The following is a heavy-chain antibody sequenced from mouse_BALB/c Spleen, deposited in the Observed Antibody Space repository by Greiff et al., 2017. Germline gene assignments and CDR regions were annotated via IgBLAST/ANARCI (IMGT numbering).Heavy chain of an antibody. D-gene: IGHD1-1*02. CDR3: ARSRWDYYAMDY. CDR2: ISSGSSTI. Sequence: EVMLVESGGGLVQPGGSRKLSCAASGFTFSSFGMHWVRQAPEKGLEWVAYISSGSSTIYYADTVKGRFTISRDNPKNTLFLQMTSLRSEDTAMYYCARSRWDYYAMDYWGQGTSVTVSS. J-gene: IGHJ4*01. V-gene: IGHV5-17*02. CDR1: GFTFSSFG.